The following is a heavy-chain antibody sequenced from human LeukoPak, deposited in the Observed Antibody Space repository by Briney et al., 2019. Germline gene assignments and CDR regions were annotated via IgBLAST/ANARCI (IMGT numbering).Heavy chain of an antibody. CDR3: ARGRRGIAARLRWFDP. D-gene: IGHD6-6*01. CDR1: GGSFSGYY. CDR2: INHSGST. V-gene: IGHV4-34*01. Sequence: SETLSLTCAVYGGSFSGYYWSWIRQPPGKGLEWIGEINHSGSTNYNPSLKSRVTISVDTSKNQFSLKLSSVTAADTAVYYRARGRRGIAARLRWFDPWGQGTLVTVSS. J-gene: IGHJ5*02.